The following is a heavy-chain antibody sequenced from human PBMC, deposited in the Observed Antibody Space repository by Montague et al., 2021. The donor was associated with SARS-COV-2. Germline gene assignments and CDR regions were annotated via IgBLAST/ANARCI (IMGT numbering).Heavy chain of an antibody. V-gene: IGHV4-59*01. CDR2: IYYTGST. D-gene: IGHD6-13*01. Sequence: SETLSLTCTVSGVSISSYYWIWIRQPPGKGLEWIGYIYYTGSTNYNPSLKSRVTISVDTSKNQFSPKLSSVTAADTAVYYCARGVASSEGNWFDPWGQGTLVTVSS. J-gene: IGHJ5*02. CDR1: GVSISSYY. CDR3: ARGVASSEGNWFDP.